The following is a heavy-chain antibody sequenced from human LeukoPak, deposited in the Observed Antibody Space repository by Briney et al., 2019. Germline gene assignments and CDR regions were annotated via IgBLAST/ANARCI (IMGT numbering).Heavy chain of an antibody. D-gene: IGHD2-8*01. V-gene: IGHV3-23*01. J-gene: IGHJ3*02. CDR2: ISGSGGST. Sequence: GGSLRLSCAASGFTLSSYAMSWVRQAPGKGLEWVSAISGSGGSTYYADSVKGRFTISRDNSKNTLYLQMNSLRAEDTAVYYCAKGIVPREDAFDTWGQGTMVTVSS. CDR3: AKGIVPREDAFDT. CDR1: GFTLSSYA.